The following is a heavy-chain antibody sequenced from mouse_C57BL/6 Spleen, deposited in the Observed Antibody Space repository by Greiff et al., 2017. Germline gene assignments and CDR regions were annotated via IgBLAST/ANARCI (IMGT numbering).Heavy chain of an antibody. CDR1: GYTFTDYN. Sequence: VHVKQSGPELVKPGASVKIPCKASGYTFTDYNMDWVKQSQGKSLEWIGDITPNNGGTIYNQKFKGKYTLTVDTSSSTAYMELRSLTSEDTAVYYCAREGGFDYWGQGTTLTVSS. J-gene: IGHJ2*01. CDR2: ITPNNGGT. V-gene: IGHV1-18*01. CDR3: AREGGFDY.